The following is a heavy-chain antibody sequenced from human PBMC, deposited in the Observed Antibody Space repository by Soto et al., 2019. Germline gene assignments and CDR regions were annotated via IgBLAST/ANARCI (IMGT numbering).Heavy chain of an antibody. J-gene: IGHJ4*02. V-gene: IGHV5-51*01. D-gene: IGHD3-3*01. CDR3: ARGGVSTRTFDY. CDR1: GYNFAGYW. Sequence: VVPLKISCKGSGYNFAGYWIAWVRQMPGKGLELMGIIYPSDSDTRYRPSFQGQVTISADKSISSAYLQWSSLRASDTAMYYCARGGVSTRTFDYWGQGTPVTVSS. CDR2: IYPSDSDT.